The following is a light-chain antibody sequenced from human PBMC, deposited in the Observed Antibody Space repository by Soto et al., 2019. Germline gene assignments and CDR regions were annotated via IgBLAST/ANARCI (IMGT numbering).Light chain of an antibody. Sequence: SALPLSLPPAGRAPLYCRASQSVSSNLAWYQQKPGQAPRLVVYGASSRATGVPDRFSASGSGTDFTLTISRLEPEDFAVYYCQQYAKAPLTFGQGTKVDIK. CDR1: QSVSSN. CDR3: QQYAKAPLT. V-gene: IGKV3-20*01. CDR2: GAS. J-gene: IGKJ1*01.